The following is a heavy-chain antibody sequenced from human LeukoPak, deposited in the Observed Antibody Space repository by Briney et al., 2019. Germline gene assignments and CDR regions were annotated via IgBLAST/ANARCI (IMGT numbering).Heavy chain of an antibody. J-gene: IGHJ6*02. V-gene: IGHV3-30*18. CDR3: AKEHYYGSGSYPPRYNYYGMDV. CDR1: GFTFSSYG. D-gene: IGHD3-10*01. CDR2: MSYDGSSK. Sequence: GGSLRLSCAASGFTFSSYGMHWVRQAPGKGLEWVAVMSYDGSSKYYADSVKGRFTVYRDNSKNTLNLQMNSLRVEDTAVYYCAKEHYYGSGSYPPRYNYYGMDVWGQGTTVTVSS.